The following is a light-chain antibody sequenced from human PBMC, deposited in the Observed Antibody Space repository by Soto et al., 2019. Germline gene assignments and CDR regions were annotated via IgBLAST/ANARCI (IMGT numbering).Light chain of an antibody. V-gene: IGKV3-20*01. CDR1: QNVSSSY. Sequence: EMVLTQSPGTLSLSPGERATLSCRASQNVSSSYLAWYQQKPGQAPRLLIYGASSRATGIPDRFSGSGSGTDFTLTISRLEPEDFAVYYCQQYGSSPRTFGQGTKVEIK. J-gene: IGKJ1*01. CDR3: QQYGSSPRT. CDR2: GAS.